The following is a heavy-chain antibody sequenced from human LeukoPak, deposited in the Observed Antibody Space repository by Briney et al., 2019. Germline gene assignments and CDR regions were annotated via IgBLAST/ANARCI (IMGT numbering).Heavy chain of an antibody. V-gene: IGHV4-30-2*01. D-gene: IGHD2-21*02. CDR2: IYHSGST. J-gene: IGHJ4*02. CDR1: GGSISSGGYS. CDR3: ARADSYGPYCGGDCYGAFDY. Sequence: SQTLSLTCAVSGGSISSGGYSWSWIRQPPGKGLEWIGYIYHSGSTYYNPSLKSRVTISVDRSKNQFSLKLSSVTAADTAVYYCARADSYGPYCGGDCYGAFDYWGQGTLVTVSS.